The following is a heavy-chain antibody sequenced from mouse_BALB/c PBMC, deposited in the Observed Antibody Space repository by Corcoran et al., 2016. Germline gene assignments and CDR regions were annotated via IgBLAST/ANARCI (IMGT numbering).Heavy chain of an antibody. CDR2: INTYTGEP. Sequence: QIQLVQSGPELKKPGETVKISCKASGYTFTNYGMNWVKQAPGKGLKWMGWINTYTGEPTYADDFKGRFAFSLETSASTAYLQINNLKNDDTATYFCARGGNYWYFDVWGAGTTVTVSS. CDR1: GYTFTNYG. CDR3: ARGGNYWYFDV. V-gene: IGHV9-3-1*01. J-gene: IGHJ1*01. D-gene: IGHD2-1*01.